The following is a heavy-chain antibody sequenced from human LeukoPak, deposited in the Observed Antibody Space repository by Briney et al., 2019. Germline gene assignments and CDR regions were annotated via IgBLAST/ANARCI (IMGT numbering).Heavy chain of an antibody. CDR1: GFTFRSYS. D-gene: IGHD5-12*01. J-gene: IGHJ4*02. Sequence: GGSLRLSCAASGFTFRSYSMNWVRQAPGKGLEWVSSISSTSNIYYADSMKARYAISRDNAKNSLYLQMNSLRAEDTAVYYCASGYDYGGFDYWGQGILVTVSS. CDR2: ISSTSNI. CDR3: ASGYDYGGFDY. V-gene: IGHV3-21*01.